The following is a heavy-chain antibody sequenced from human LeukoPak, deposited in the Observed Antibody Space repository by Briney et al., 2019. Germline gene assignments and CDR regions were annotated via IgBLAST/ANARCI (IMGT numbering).Heavy chain of an antibody. CDR2: ISANGDNT. J-gene: IGHJ5*02. Sequence: TGGSLRLSCSASGFTFSGSAMHWVRQAPGKGPELVSGISANGDNTYYGDSVKVRFTISRDNSKNTVHLQMSSLSPEDTAVYYCVRDLTWGQGTLVIVSS. V-gene: IGHV3-64D*06. CDR1: GFTFSGSA. CDR3: VRDLT.